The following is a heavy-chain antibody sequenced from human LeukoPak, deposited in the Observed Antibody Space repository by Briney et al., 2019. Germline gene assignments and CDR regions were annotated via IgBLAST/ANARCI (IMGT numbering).Heavy chain of an antibody. V-gene: IGHV4-4*07. J-gene: IGHJ4*02. CDR1: GGSISSYY. CDR3: ARDITVAARFDYFDY. CDR2: IYTSGST. D-gene: IGHD2-15*01. Sequence: KPSETLSLTCTVSGGSISSYYWSWIRQPAGKGLEWIGRIYTSGSTNYNPSLKSRVTVSVDTSKNQFSLKLSSVTAADTAVYYCARDITVAARFDYFDYWGQGTLVTVSS.